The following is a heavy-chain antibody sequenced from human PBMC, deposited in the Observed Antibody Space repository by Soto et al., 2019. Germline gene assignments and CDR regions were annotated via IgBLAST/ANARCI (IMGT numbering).Heavy chain of an antibody. J-gene: IGHJ5*02. Sequence: MQMVESGGGSVQRGGSLRLSCAASGFPFSHYWMHWVRQTPGKGLVWVSRINPAGTITNYAESVEARFTISRDNADSALFLQMNSLSAEDTAIYYCTSDTFGLRDTWGQGTVVTVSS. CDR2: INPAGTIT. CDR1: GFPFSHYW. V-gene: IGHV3-74*01. D-gene: IGHD3-16*01. CDR3: TSDTFGLRDT.